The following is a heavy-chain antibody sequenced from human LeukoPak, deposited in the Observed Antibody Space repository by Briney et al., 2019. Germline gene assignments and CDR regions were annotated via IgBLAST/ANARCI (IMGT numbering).Heavy chain of an antibody. Sequence: SETLSPTCAVYGGSFSGYYWSWIRQPPGKGLEWVGEINHSGSTNYNPSLKSRVTISVDTSKNQFSLKLSSVTAADTAVYYCARERRRYYGSGSYYPLGGMDVWGKGTTVTVSS. CDR1: GGSFSGYY. J-gene: IGHJ6*04. V-gene: IGHV4-34*01. D-gene: IGHD3-10*01. CDR3: ARERRRYYGSGSYYPLGGMDV. CDR2: INHSGST.